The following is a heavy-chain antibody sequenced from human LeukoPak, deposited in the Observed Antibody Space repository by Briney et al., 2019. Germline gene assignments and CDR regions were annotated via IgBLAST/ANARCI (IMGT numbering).Heavy chain of an antibody. J-gene: IGHJ4*02. CDR1: GFTFSKYG. CDR3: ARGLTDRPTFDY. D-gene: IGHD3-9*01. CDR2: ISYDGSNK. V-gene: IGHV3-30*03. Sequence: GRSLRLSCAASGFTFSKYGMHWVRQAPGKGLEWVAIISYDGSNKYYTDSVKGRFTISRDNTKNTLFLQMNSLRVEDTAVYYCARGLTDRPTFDYWGQGTLVTVSS.